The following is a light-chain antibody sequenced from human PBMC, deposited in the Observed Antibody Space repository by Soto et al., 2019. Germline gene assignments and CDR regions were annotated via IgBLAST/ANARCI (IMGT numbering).Light chain of an antibody. CDR2: GAS. CDR1: QSVSSN. V-gene: IGKV3-15*01. J-gene: IGKJ3*01. CDR3: HQYNTWPSFT. Sequence: EMVMTQSPATLSVSPGESATLSCRASQSVSSNLDWYQQKPGQTPRLLIYGASTRATGIPARFSGSGSGTEFTLTISSLQSEDFAVYYCHQYNTWPSFTFGPGTKVDVK.